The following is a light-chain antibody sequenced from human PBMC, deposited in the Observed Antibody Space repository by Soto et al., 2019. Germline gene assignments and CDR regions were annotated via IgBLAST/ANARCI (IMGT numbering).Light chain of an antibody. J-gene: IGKJ1*01. CDR3: QQYGSSPRT. V-gene: IGKV3-20*01. CDR2: GAS. Sequence: EIVLTQSPGTLSLSPGERTTLSCRASQSVSSSYLAWYQQKPGQAPRLLIYGASNRATGIPDRFSGSGSGTDFTLTISRLEPEDFAVYYCQQYGSSPRTFGQETKVEIK. CDR1: QSVSSSY.